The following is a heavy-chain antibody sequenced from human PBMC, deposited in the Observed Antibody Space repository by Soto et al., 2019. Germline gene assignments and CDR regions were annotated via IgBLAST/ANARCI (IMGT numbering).Heavy chain of an antibody. CDR2: ISGSGGST. D-gene: IGHD7-27*01. CDR3: ARRYGDDSSGP. J-gene: IGHJ5*02. Sequence: GGSLRLSCAASGFTVSSNYMSWVRQAPGKGLEWVSAISGSGGSTYYADSVKGRFTISRDNSKNTLYLQMNSLRAEDTAVYYCARRYGDDSSGPWGQGTLVTVSS. CDR1: GFTVSSNY. V-gene: IGHV3-23*01.